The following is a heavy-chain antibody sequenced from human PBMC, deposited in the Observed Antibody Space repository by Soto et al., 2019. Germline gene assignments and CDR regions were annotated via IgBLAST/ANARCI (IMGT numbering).Heavy chain of an antibody. Sequence: WTWIRQHPGEGLEWIGYIYYSGKTYHNPSLKSRATISVDTSKNQFSLKLSSVTAADTAVYYCARDPLISIFFAYGMDVWGQGTTVTVSS. D-gene: IGHD3-3*02. J-gene: IGHJ6*02. CDR2: IYYSGKT. CDR3: ARDPLISIFFAYGMDV. V-gene: IGHV4-31*02.